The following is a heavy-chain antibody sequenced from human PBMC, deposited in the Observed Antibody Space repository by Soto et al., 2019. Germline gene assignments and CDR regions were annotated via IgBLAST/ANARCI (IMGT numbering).Heavy chain of an antibody. CDR2: VHWNDDK. J-gene: IGHJ6*01. V-gene: IGHV2-5*01. CDR1: GFSLSTTGEG. D-gene: IGHD3-3*01. CDR3: AHRSLGDTSPDYNGLDV. Sequence: QITLKEAGPTLVKPTQTLTLTCTFSGFSLSTTGEGVFWIRQPPGKAPEWLALVHWNDDKRYSPSLRPRLTIKKDTTRNQVVLSLINLDPVDTGTYYCAHRSLGDTSPDYNGLDVWGQGTTVIVSS.